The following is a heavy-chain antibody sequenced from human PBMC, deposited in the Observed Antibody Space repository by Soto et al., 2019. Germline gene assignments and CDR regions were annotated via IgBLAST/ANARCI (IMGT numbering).Heavy chain of an antibody. CDR1: GYTFTGYY. V-gene: IGHV1-2*02. J-gene: IGHJ5*02. Sequence: QVQQVQSGAEVKKPGASVKDSCKASGYTFTGYYMHWVRQAPGQGLEWMGWINPNSDGTNYAQKLQDRVTMTRDTSISTAYMELSRLRSDETAVYYCARGKVYQLLYAGWFDPWGQGTLVSVSS. CDR3: ARGKVYQLLYAGWFDP. D-gene: IGHD2-2*02. CDR2: INPNSDGT.